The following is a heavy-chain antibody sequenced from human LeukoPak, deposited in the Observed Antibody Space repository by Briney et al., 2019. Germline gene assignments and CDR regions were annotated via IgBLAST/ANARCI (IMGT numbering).Heavy chain of an antibody. CDR3: SKDSGGYSYGYSWFDP. CDR1: GFTFSSYG. CDR2: IRYDGSNK. Sequence: GGSLRLSCAASGFTFSSYGMHWVRQAPGTGLEWVAFIRYDGSNKYHAESVKGRFTISRDNSKNTLYLQMNSLRAEDTAVYYCSKDSGGYSYGYSWFDPWGQGTLVTVSS. J-gene: IGHJ5*02. D-gene: IGHD5-18*01. V-gene: IGHV3-30*02.